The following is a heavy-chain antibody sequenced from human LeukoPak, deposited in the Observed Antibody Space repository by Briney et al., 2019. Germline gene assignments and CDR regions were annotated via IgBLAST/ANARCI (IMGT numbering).Heavy chain of an antibody. D-gene: IGHD2-2*01. J-gene: IGHJ5*02. V-gene: IGHV3-23*01. CDR3: AKGRDCSSTSCYLNWFDP. CDR2: ISGSGGST. CDR1: GFTFSSYA. Sequence: GGSLRLSCAASGFTFSSYAMSGVRQAPGKGLEGVSAISGSGGSTYYADSVKGRFTISRDNSKNTLYLQMNSLRAEDTAVYYCAKGRDCSSTSCYLNWFDPWGQGTLVTVSS.